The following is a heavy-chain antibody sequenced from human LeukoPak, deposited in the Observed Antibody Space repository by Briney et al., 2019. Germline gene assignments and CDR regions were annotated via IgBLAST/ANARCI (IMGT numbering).Heavy chain of an antibody. J-gene: IGHJ4*02. CDR3: ARLKAVTGSCDYFDY. V-gene: IGHV4-59*08. CDR1: SGSITGYH. CDR2: IYYSGTT. D-gene: IGHD6-19*01. Sequence: SETLSLTCSVSSGSITGYHWSWIRQPPGKGLEWIGYIYYSGTTNYNPSLKSRVIISVDTSKNQFALRLSSVTAADTAVYYCARLKAVTGSCDYFDYWGQGTLVSVSS.